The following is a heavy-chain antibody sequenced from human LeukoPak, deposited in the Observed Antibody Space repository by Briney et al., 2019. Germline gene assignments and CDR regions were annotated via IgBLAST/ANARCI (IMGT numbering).Heavy chain of an antibody. D-gene: IGHD5-18*01. Sequence: GSLSLSCAAAGFPVSSNYMSWGRQAPGRGLEWVSGISGSGGSTYYADSVKGRFTISRDNSKNTLYLQMNSLRAEDTALYYCAKDLGIQPKYFDYWGQGTLVTVSS. CDR2: ISGSGGST. CDR3: AKDLGIQPKYFDY. CDR1: GFPVSSNY. J-gene: IGHJ4*02. V-gene: IGHV3-23*01.